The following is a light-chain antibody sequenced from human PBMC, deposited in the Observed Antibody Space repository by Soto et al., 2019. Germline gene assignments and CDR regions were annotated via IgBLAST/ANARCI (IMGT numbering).Light chain of an antibody. V-gene: IGLV1-47*01. CDR2: RNN. CDR1: SSNIGSNY. Sequence: QAVVTQPPSASGTPGQRVTISCSGSSSNIGSNYVYWYQQLPGTAPKLLIYRNNQRPSGVPDRFSGSTSGTSASLAISGLRSEDEADYYCAAWDDSLSGVVFGGGTKVTVL. CDR3: AAWDDSLSGVV. J-gene: IGLJ2*01.